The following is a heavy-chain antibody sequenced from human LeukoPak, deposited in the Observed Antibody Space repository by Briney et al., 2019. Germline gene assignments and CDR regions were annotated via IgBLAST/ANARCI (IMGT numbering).Heavy chain of an antibody. D-gene: IGHD3-16*02. CDR3: ARNYDYVWGSYRYTEGDWFDP. J-gene: IGHJ5*02. CDR1: GGSISSSSYY. Sequence: SETLSLTCTVSGGSISSSSYYWSWIRQPPGKGLEWIGYIYYSGSTNYNPSLKSRVTISVDTSKNQFSLKLSSVTAADTAVYYCARNYDYVWGSYRYTEGDWFDPWGQGTLVTVSS. CDR2: IYYSGST. V-gene: IGHV4-61*01.